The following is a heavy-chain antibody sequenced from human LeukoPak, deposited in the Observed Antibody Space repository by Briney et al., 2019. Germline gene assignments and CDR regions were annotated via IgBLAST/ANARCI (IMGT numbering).Heavy chain of an antibody. J-gene: IGHJ5*02. CDR1: GYSISSGYY. D-gene: IGHD2-15*01. CDR3: ARDARCSGGSCGLFDP. V-gene: IGHV4-38-2*02. CDR2: IYHSGST. Sequence: SETLSLTCTVSGYSISSGYYWGWIRQPPGKGLEWIGSIYHSGSTYYNPSLKSRVTISVDTSKNQFSLKLSSVTAADTAVYYCARDARCSGGSCGLFDPWGQGTLVTVSS.